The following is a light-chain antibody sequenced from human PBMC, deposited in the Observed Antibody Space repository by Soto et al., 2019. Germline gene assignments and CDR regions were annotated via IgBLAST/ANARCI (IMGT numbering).Light chain of an antibody. CDR2: AAS. CDR1: QSIRNY. V-gene: IGKV1-39*01. CDR3: QQSYTTPLT. Sequence: DIPMTQSPSSLSASVGDRVTITCRASQSIRNYLNWYQQKPGKAPKLLIFAASSLQSGVPSTFSGSGSGTDFTLTISSLQPEDFATYFCQQSYTTPLTFGGGTKVEIK. J-gene: IGKJ4*01.